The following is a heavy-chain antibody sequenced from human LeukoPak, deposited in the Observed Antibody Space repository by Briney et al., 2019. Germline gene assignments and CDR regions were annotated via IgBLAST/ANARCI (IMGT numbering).Heavy chain of an antibody. CDR1: GGTFSSYA. D-gene: IGHD3-16*02. Sequence: ASVKVSCKASGGTFSSYAISWVRQAAGQGVEWMGWIRAFNGETHYAQNLQGRVTMTTDTSTSTAYMELRSLRSDDTAVYYCARDPSNTSGRYTYFDYWGQGTLVTVSS. CDR3: ARDPSNTSGRYTYFDY. J-gene: IGHJ4*02. CDR2: IRAFNGET. V-gene: IGHV1-18*01.